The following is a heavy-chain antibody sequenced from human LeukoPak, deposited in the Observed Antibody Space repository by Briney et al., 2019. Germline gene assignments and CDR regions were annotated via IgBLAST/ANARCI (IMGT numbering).Heavy chain of an antibody. CDR3: ARSGVGPFDY. V-gene: IGHV3-30*04. D-gene: IGHD1-26*01. Sequence: GGSLRLSCAASGFTFSSYAMSWVRQAPGKGLEWVAVISYDGSNKYYADSVKGRFTISRDNSKNTLYLQMNSLRAEDTAVYYCARSGVGPFDYWGQGTLVTVSS. CDR1: GFTFSSYA. J-gene: IGHJ4*02. CDR2: ISYDGSNK.